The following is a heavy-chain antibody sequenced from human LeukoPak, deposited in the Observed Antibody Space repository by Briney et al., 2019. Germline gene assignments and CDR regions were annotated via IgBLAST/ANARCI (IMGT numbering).Heavy chain of an antibody. J-gene: IGHJ4*02. CDR1: GFTFSSYA. Sequence: QAGGSLRLSCAASGFTFSSYAMSWVRQAPGKGLEWVANIKQDGSEKYYVDSVKGRFTISRDNAKNSLYLQMNSLRAEDTAVYYCARSSGYPDYWGQGTLVTVSS. CDR3: ARSSGYPDY. D-gene: IGHD3-22*01. CDR2: IKQDGSEK. V-gene: IGHV3-7*01.